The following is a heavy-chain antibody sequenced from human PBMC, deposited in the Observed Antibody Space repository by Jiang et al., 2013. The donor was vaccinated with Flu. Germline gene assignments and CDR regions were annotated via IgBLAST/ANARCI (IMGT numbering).Heavy chain of an antibody. V-gene: IGHV5-51*01. CDR2: IHPGDSDT. D-gene: IGHD6-19*01. CDR1: GYSFTSYW. J-gene: IGHJ6*02. CDR3: ARPIAVAGRGGYYYYGMDV. Sequence: SGAEVKKPGESLKISCKGSGYSFTSYWIGWVRQMPGKGLEWMGIIHPGDSDTRYSPSFQGQVTISADKSISTAYLQWSSLKASDTAMYYCARPIAVAGRGGYYYYGMDVWGQGTTVTVSS.